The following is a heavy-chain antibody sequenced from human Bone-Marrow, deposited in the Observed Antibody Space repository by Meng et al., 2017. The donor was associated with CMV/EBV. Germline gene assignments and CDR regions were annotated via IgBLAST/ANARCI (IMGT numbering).Heavy chain of an antibody. CDR3: ARCFNGRNWCDP. Sequence: SETLSLTCAVYGGSFSGYYWSWIRQPPGKGLEWIGEINHSGSTNYNPSLKSRVTISVDTSKNQFSLKLSSVTAADTAVYYCARCFNGRNWCDPWGQGTLVTVPS. CDR2: INHSGST. V-gene: IGHV4-34*01. CDR1: GGSFSGYY. J-gene: IGHJ5*02.